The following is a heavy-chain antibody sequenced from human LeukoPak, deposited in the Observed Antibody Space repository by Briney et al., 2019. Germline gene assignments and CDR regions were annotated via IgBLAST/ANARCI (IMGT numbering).Heavy chain of an antibody. V-gene: IGHV1-69*13. Sequence: ASVKVSCKASGGTFSSSAISWVRQAPGQGLEWLGGIIPIFGSSNYAQNFQDRVTITADESTSTAYMELSSLRSEDTAMYYCASVTTVTTKGHGAFDIWGQGTMVTVSS. J-gene: IGHJ3*02. D-gene: IGHD4-17*01. CDR1: GGTFSSSA. CDR2: IIPIFGSS. CDR3: ASVTTVTTKGHGAFDI.